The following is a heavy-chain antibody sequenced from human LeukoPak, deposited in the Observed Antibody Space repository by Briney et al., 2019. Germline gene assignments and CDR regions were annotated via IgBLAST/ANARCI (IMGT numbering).Heavy chain of an antibody. CDR1: GGTFSSYA. CDR3: ARGYSGYDFPHDY. J-gene: IGHJ4*02. CDR2: IIPILGIA. V-gene: IGHV1-69*04. Sequence: GASVKVSCKASGGTFSSYAISWVRQAPGQGLEWMGRIIPILGIANYAQKFQGRVTITADKSTSTAYMELSSLRSEDTAVYYCARGYSGYDFPHDYWGQGTLVTVSS. D-gene: IGHD5-12*01.